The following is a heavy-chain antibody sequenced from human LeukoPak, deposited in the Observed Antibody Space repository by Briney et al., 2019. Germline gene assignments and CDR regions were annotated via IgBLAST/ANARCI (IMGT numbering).Heavy chain of an antibody. CDR1: GYTFTGHY. V-gene: IGHV1-2*02. J-gene: IGHJ4*02. CDR3: ARGIGSSSWYDNY. Sequence: ASVKVSCKASGYTFTGHYIHWVRQAPGQGLEWMGWINPNSGGTNYAQKFQGRVTMTRDTSISTAYMELSRLRSDDTAVYYCARGIGSSSWYDNYWGQGTLVTVSS. CDR2: INPNSGGT. D-gene: IGHD6-13*01.